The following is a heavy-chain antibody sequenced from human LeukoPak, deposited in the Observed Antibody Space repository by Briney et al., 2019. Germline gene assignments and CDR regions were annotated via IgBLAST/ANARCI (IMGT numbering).Heavy chain of an antibody. CDR1: GFTFSSYP. CDR2: ISNGGGSA. Sequence: GGSLRLSCAASGFTFSSYPMSWVRQAPGKGLQWVSAISNGGGSAYYADSVKGRFTISRDNSKSTLYLQMDSLRAEDTAIYYCAARPRMPPRFDYWGQGTPVTVSS. D-gene: IGHD1-14*01. J-gene: IGHJ4*02. V-gene: IGHV3-23*01. CDR3: AARPRMPPRFDY.